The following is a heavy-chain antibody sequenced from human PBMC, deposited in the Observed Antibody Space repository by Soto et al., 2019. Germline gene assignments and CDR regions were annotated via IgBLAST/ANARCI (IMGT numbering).Heavy chain of an antibody. CDR2: IMPIFGTA. CDR1: GGTFSSYA. D-gene: IGHD3-22*01. Sequence: QVQLVQSGAEVKKPGSSVKVSCKASGGTFSSYAISWVRQAPGQGLEWMGGIMPIFGTANYAQKFQGRVTITADESTSTAYMELSSLRSEDTAVYYCAIGTRDYYYRSGYFDAKYFQHWRQGTLVTVSS. CDR3: AIGTRDYYYRSGYFDAKYFQH. V-gene: IGHV1-69*01. J-gene: IGHJ1*01.